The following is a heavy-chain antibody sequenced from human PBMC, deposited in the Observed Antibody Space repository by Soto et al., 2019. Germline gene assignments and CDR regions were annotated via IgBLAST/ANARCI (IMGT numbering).Heavy chain of an antibody. Sequence: SVKVSCKASGGSFSSYAISWVRQAPGQGLEWMGGIIPIFGTANYAQKFQGRVTITADESTSTAYMELSSLRSEDTAVYYCARDTSSIAARGWFDPWGQGTLVTVSS. J-gene: IGHJ5*02. CDR2: IIPIFGTA. V-gene: IGHV1-69*13. D-gene: IGHD6-6*01. CDR3: ARDTSSIAARGWFDP. CDR1: GGSFSSYA.